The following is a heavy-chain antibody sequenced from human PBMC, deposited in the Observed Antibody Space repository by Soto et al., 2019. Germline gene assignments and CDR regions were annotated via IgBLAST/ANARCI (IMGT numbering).Heavy chain of an antibody. CDR3: ARAPSYNWNPDDAFDI. D-gene: IGHD1-20*01. J-gene: IGHJ3*02. CDR1: GDSVSSNSAA. V-gene: IGHV6-1*01. Sequence: PSQTLSLTCAISGDSVSSNSAAWNWIRQSPSRGFEWLGRTYYRSKWYNDYAVSVKSRITINPDTSKNQFSLQLNSVTPEDTAVYYCARAPSYNWNPDDAFDIWGQGILLSVSS. CDR2: TYYRSKWYN.